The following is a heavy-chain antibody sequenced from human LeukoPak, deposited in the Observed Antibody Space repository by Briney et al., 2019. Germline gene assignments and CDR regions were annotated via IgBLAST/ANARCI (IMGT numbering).Heavy chain of an antibody. V-gene: IGHV1-2*02. D-gene: IGHD1-26*01. J-gene: IGHJ4*02. CDR2: INPNSGGT. CDR3: ASEKKLRGATDY. CDR1: GYTFTGYY. Sequence: ASVTVSCKASGYTFTGYYMHWVRQAPGQGREWMGWINPNSGGTNYAQKFQGRVTMTRDTSISTAYMELSRLRSDDTAVYFCASEKKLRGATDYRGQGTLVTVSS.